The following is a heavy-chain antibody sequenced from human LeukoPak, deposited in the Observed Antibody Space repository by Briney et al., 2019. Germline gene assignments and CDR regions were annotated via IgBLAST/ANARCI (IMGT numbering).Heavy chain of an antibody. CDR2: IYTSGST. CDR3: ASAAVGGYYDSSGRGAFDI. J-gene: IGHJ3*02. CDR1: GGSINSASYY. D-gene: IGHD3-22*01. Sequence: SQTLSLTCTVSGGSINSASYYWSWIRQPAGKGLEWIGRIYTSGSTNYNPSLKSRVTISLDTSKSQFSLKLSSVTAADTAVYYCASAAVGGYYDSSGRGAFDIWGQGTMVTVSS. V-gene: IGHV4-61*02.